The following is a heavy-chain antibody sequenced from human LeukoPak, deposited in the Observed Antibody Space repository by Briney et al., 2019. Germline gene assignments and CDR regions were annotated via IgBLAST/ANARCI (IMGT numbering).Heavy chain of an antibody. J-gene: IGHJ6*03. CDR1: GGSISSYY. Sequence: PSETLSLTCTVSGGSISSYYWSWIRQPPGKGLEWIGYIYYSGSTNYNPSLKSRVTISVDTSKNQFSLKLSSVTAADTAVYYCARVTYYYDSGGYPTHLYYYYMDVWGKGTTVTVSS. D-gene: IGHD3-22*01. V-gene: IGHV4-59*01. CDR3: ARVTYYYDSGGYPTHLYYYYMDV. CDR2: IYYSGST.